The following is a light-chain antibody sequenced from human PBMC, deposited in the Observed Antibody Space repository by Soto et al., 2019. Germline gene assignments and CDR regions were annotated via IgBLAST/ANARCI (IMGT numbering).Light chain of an antibody. V-gene: IGKV2-30*02. CDR2: KVS. J-gene: IGKJ2*01. CDR3: MQGTHWPGT. CDR1: QSLVHSDGNSY. Sequence: DVVMTQSPLSLPVTLGQPASISCSSSQSLVHSDGNSYLNWLQQRPGQSLRRLLYKVSNRDPGDPDRFGGSGAGTDFTLRISRVEAEDVGVDYCMQGTHWPGTLGQRTKLEIK.